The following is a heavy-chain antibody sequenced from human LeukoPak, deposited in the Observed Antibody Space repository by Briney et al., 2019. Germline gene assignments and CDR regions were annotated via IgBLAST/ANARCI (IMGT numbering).Heavy chain of an antibody. CDR1: GGSISSYY. Sequence: SETLSLTCTVSGGSISSYYWSWIRQPPGKGLEWIGDIYYSGSTNYNPSLKSRVTISVDTSKNQSSLKLSSVTAADTAVYYCARSLASSSGGSCYAPPLFDYWGQGTLVTVSS. J-gene: IGHJ4*02. CDR3: ARSLASSSGGSCYAPPLFDY. D-gene: IGHD2-15*01. V-gene: IGHV4-59*08. CDR2: IYYSGST.